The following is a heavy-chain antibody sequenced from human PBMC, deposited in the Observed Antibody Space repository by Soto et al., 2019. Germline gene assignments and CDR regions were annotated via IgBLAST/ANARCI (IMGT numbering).Heavy chain of an antibody. D-gene: IGHD1-1*01. J-gene: IGHJ2*01. V-gene: IGHV4-4*07. CDR2: LSASGRT. CDR3: ARGTGRYFDL. CDR1: GDSIGNFY. Sequence: SETLSLTCAISGDSIGNFYWSWIRQPAGKGLESLGRLSASGRTNYSPSLQSRVTMSLDRSKNRFSLRLTSVSAADTAVYFCARGTGRYFDLWGRGTLVTVPQ.